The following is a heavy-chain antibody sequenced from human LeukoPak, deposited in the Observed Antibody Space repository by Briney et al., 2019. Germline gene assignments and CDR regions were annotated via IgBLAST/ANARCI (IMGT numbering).Heavy chain of an antibody. Sequence: EASVTVSCKASGYTFTGYYMHWVRPAPGQGLEWMGWINPNSGGTNYAQKFQGRVTMTRDTSISTAYMELSRLRSDDTAVYYCARGWSEAGSNWFDPWGQGTLVTVSS. CDR3: ARGWSEAGSNWFDP. V-gene: IGHV1-2*02. D-gene: IGHD3-3*01. CDR1: GYTFTGYY. J-gene: IGHJ5*02. CDR2: INPNSGGT.